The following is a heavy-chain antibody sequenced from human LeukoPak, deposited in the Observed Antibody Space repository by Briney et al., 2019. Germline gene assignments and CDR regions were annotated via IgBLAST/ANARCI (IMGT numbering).Heavy chain of an antibody. CDR1: GFTFSSYS. Sequence: GGSLRLSCAASGFTFSSYSMNWVRQAPGKGLEWVSSISSSSSYIYYADSVKGRFTISRDNAKNSLYLQMNSLRAEDTAVYYCARQTYYDSSGYYFPYWGQGTLVTVSS. CDR2: ISSSSSYI. V-gene: IGHV3-21*01. D-gene: IGHD3-22*01. J-gene: IGHJ4*02. CDR3: ARQTYYDSSGYYFPY.